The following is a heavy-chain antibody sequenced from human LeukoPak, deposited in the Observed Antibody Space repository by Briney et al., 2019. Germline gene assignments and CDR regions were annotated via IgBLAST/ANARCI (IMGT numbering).Heavy chain of an antibody. CDR3: ARAPLGYCRGGSCYAHSGSYLYAFDI. V-gene: IGHV3-30*04. D-gene: IGHD2-15*01. Sequence: GGSLRLSCAASEFTFSSCAAHWVRQAPGKGLEWVAVISHDGSNKYYADSVKGRFTISRDNSKNTLYLQMNSLRVEDTAVYYCARAPLGYCRGGSCYAHSGSYLYAFDIWGQGTLVTVSS. J-gene: IGHJ3*02. CDR1: EFTFSSCA. CDR2: ISHDGSNK.